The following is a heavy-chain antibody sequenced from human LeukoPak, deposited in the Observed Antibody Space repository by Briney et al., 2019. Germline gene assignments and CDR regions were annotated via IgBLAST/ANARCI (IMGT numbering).Heavy chain of an antibody. Sequence: ASVKVSCKTSGYTFTNHGISWVRLAPGQGLEWMGWISGYNGNTNYVQKFRGRITMTTDTSTSTAYLQLRSLSSDDTALYYCARDLSLGRHDDGEPFDSWGQGTLVTVSS. CDR2: ISGYNGNT. V-gene: IGHV1-18*01. J-gene: IGHJ4*02. CDR1: GYTFTNHG. CDR3: ARDLSLGRHDDGEPFDS. D-gene: IGHD4-17*01.